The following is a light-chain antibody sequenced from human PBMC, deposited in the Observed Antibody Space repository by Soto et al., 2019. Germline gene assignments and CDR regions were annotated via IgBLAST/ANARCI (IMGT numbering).Light chain of an antibody. V-gene: IGKV1-5*03. CDR1: QSISTW. CDR2: KAS. J-gene: IGKJ1*01. CDR3: QQYNTYPWT. Sequence: DIRMTQSTSTLSASVGDRVTIPCRASQSISTWLAWYQQKPGKAPKLLIYKASILQTGVPSRFSGSGSGTEFTLTISSLQPDAFATYYCQQYNTYPWTFGQGTKVEMK.